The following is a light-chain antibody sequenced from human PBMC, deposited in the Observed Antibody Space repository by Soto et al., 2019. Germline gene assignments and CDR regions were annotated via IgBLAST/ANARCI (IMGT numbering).Light chain of an antibody. CDR3: QQYNNWPRT. Sequence: EIVMTQSPATLSVSPGERATLSCRASQSVRSNLAWYQQKPGQAPRLLIYGASTRATGIPARFSGSWSGTEFTLTISSLQSEDFAVYYCQQYNNWPRTFGGGTKVEIK. CDR2: GAS. CDR1: QSVRSN. J-gene: IGKJ4*01. V-gene: IGKV3-15*01.